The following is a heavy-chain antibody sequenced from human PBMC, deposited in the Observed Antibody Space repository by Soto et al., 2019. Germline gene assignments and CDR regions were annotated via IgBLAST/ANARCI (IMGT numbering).Heavy chain of an antibody. V-gene: IGHV4-34*01. CDR1: GGPISSYY. D-gene: IGHD2-2*01. CDR2: INHSGST. CDR3: ARGDRYCSTTSCFNAYSDY. Sequence: SETLSLTCTVSGGPISSYYWSWIRQPPGMGLEWIGEINHSGSTNYNPSLKSRVTLSLDTSNNQFSLKLSSVTAADTAVYFCARGDRYCSTTSCFNAYSDYWGQGALVTVSS. J-gene: IGHJ4*02.